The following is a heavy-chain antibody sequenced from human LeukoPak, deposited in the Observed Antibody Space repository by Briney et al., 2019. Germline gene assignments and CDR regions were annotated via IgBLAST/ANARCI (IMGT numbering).Heavy chain of an antibody. CDR1: GYTFTSYG. V-gene: IGHV1-18*01. CDR3: ARTSPPYDFWSGYYN. Sequence: AASVKVSCKASGYTFTSYGISWVRQAPGQGLEWMGWISAYNGNTNYAQKLQGRVTITADESTSTAYMELSSLRSEDTAVYYCARTSPPYDFWSGYYNWGQGTLVTVSS. J-gene: IGHJ4*02. D-gene: IGHD3-3*01. CDR2: ISAYNGNT.